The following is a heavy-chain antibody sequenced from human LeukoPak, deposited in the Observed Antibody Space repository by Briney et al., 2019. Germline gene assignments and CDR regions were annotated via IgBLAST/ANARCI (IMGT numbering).Heavy chain of an antibody. Sequence: ASVKVSCKASGYTFTSYGISWVRQAPGQGLEWMGWISAYNGNTNYAQKLQGRVTMTTDTSTSTAYMELRSLRSDDTAAYYCARDGPLEMTSSGYPHYYYYMDVWGKGTTVTVSS. D-gene: IGHD3-22*01. J-gene: IGHJ6*03. V-gene: IGHV1-18*01. CDR1: GYTFTSYG. CDR3: ARDGPLEMTSSGYPHYYYYMDV. CDR2: ISAYNGNT.